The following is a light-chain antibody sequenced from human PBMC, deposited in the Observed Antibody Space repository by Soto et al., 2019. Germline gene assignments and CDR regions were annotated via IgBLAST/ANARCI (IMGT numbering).Light chain of an antibody. CDR2: DVS. CDR1: SSDVGGYNY. J-gene: IGLJ1*01. V-gene: IGLV2-14*01. Sequence: QSALTQPASVSGSPGQSITISCTGTSSDVGGYNYVSWYQQHPGKAPKLMIYDVSNRPSGVSNRFSGSKSGNTASLTISGLQAEDEADYYCSSYTSRITLYVFGTGTKLTVL. CDR3: SSYTSRITLYV.